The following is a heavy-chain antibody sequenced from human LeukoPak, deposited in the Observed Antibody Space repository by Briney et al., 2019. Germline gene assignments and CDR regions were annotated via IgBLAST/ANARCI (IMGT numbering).Heavy chain of an antibody. D-gene: IGHD3-16*01. Sequence: PGGSPRLSCAASGFTFSSYWMGWVRQAPGKGLEWVANIKQDGSEKYYVDSVKGRFTISRDNAKNSLYLQMNSLRAEDTAVYYCARDDSGAVGENTFDYWGQGTLVTVSS. J-gene: IGHJ4*02. CDR1: GFTFSSYW. CDR2: IKQDGSEK. V-gene: IGHV3-7*01. CDR3: ARDDSGAVGENTFDY.